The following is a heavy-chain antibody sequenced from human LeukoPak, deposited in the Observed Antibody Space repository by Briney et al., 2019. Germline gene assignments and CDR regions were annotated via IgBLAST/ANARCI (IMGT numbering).Heavy chain of an antibody. CDR1: GFTFSSYA. Sequence: GGSLGLSCAASGFTFSSYAMSWVRQAPGKGLEWVSAISGSGGSTYYADSVKGRFTISRDNSKNTLYLQMNSLRAEDTAVYYCAKEKSVECSSTSCYTSDAFDIWGQGTMVTVSS. CDR3: AKEKSVECSSTSCYTSDAFDI. D-gene: IGHD2-2*02. CDR2: ISGSGGST. V-gene: IGHV3-23*01. J-gene: IGHJ3*02.